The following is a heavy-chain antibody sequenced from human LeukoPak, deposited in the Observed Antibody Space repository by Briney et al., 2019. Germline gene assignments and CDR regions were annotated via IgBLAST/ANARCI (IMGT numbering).Heavy chain of an antibody. CDR1: GFTFSNYW. CDR3: AKDSGYDFSGWYFDL. Sequence: GGSLRLSCAASGFTFSNYWMHWVRQAPGKGLEWVSLISWDGGSTYYADSVKGRFTISRDNRKNSLYLQMNSLRTEDTALYYCAKDSGYDFSGWYFDLWGRGTLVTVSS. V-gene: IGHV3-43*01. D-gene: IGHD5-12*01. J-gene: IGHJ2*01. CDR2: ISWDGGST.